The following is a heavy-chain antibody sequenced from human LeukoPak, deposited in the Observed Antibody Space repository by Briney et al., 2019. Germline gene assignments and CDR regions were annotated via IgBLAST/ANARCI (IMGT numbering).Heavy chain of an antibody. Sequence: ASVKVSCKASGYTFTSYYMHWVRQAPGQGLEWMGIINPSGGSTSYAQKFQGRVTMTRDTSTSTVYMELSSLRSEDTAVYYCARGGYCSGGSRYSFAYCGQGTLVTVSS. CDR3: ARGGYCSGGSRYSFAY. V-gene: IGHV1-46*01. J-gene: IGHJ4*02. CDR1: GYTFTSYY. CDR2: INPSGGST. D-gene: IGHD2-15*01.